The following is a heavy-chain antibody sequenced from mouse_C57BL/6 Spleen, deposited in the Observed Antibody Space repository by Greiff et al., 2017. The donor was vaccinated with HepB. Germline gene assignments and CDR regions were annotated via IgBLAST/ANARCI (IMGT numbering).Heavy chain of an antibody. D-gene: IGHD3-1*01. CDR1: GFTFSDYG. V-gene: IGHV5-17*01. CDR3: ARTGYEGFYAMDY. CDR2: ISSGSSTI. J-gene: IGHJ4*01. Sequence: EVMLVESGGGLVKPGGSLKLSCAASGFTFSDYGMHWVRQAPEKGLEWVAYISSGSSTIYYADTVKGRFTISRDNAKNTLFLQMTSLRSEDTAMYYCARTGYEGFYAMDYWGQGTSVTVSS.